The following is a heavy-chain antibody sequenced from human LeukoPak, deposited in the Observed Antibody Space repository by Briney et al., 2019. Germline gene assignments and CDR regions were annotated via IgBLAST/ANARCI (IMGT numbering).Heavy chain of an antibody. D-gene: IGHD3-22*01. V-gene: IGHV3-23*01. Sequence: PGGSLRLSCAASGFTFSNYAMNWVRQAPGKGLEWVSTISGSDGSTYYADSVKGRFTISRDNSKNTLYLQMNSLRPDDTAVYYCARPKTYYHDTSGPDAFDIWGQGTLVTVSS. J-gene: IGHJ3*02. CDR3: ARPKTYYHDTSGPDAFDI. CDR1: GFTFSNYA. CDR2: ISGSDGST.